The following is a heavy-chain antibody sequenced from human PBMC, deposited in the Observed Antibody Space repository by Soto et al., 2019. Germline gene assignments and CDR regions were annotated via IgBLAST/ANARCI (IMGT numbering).Heavy chain of an antibody. CDR2: IYYSGST. V-gene: IGHV4-39*02. Sequence: SETLSLTCTVSGGSISTSSYHWAWIRHPPGKGLEWIASIYYSGSTYYNPSLKSRATISVDTSKNQFSLKLTSVTAADTAVYYCAREYESSPTDWGQGTLVTVYS. D-gene: IGHD6-13*01. CDR1: GGSISTSSYH. CDR3: AREYESSPTD. J-gene: IGHJ4*02.